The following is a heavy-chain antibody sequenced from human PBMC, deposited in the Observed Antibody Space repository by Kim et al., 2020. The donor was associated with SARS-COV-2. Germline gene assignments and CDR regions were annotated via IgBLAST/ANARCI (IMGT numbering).Heavy chain of an antibody. V-gene: IGHV4-39*01. CDR1: GGSISSSSYY. Sequence: SETLSLTCTVSGGSISSSSYYWGWIRQPPGKGLEWIGSIYYSGSTYYNPSLKSRVTISVDTSKNQFSLKLSSVTAADTAVYYCARQKVDYVWGSYPTDAFDIWGQGTMVTVSS. J-gene: IGHJ3*02. CDR3: ARQKVDYVWGSYPTDAFDI. CDR2: IYYSGST. D-gene: IGHD3-16*02.